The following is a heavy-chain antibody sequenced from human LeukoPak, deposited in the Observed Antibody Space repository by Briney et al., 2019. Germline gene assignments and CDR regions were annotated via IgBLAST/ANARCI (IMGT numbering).Heavy chain of an antibody. Sequence: PGGSLRLSCAASGFTFSRYEMNWVRQAPGKGLEWVSYISSSGSTIYYADSVKGRFTISRDNAKNSLYLQMKSLRAEDTAVYYCARDVAAIAYYIDYWGQGTLVTASS. CDR1: GFTFSRYE. CDR2: ISSSGSTI. D-gene: IGHD2-2*02. CDR3: ARDVAAIAYYIDY. J-gene: IGHJ4*02. V-gene: IGHV3-48*03.